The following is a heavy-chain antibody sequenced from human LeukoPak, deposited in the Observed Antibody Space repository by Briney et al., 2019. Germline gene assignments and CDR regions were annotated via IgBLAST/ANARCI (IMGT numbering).Heavy chain of an antibody. V-gene: IGHV4-39*07. CDR1: GGSISSSNFY. CDR3: ARDARVQKWFGELLKTTTYYFDY. Sequence: AETLSLTCTVSGGSISSSNFYWGWIRQPPGKGLEWIGSIYYSGSTYYNPSLKSRVSISVDTSKNQFSLKLSSVTAADTAVYYCARDARVQKWFGELLKTTTYYFDYWGQGTLVTVSS. J-gene: IGHJ4*02. D-gene: IGHD3-10*01. CDR2: IYYSGST.